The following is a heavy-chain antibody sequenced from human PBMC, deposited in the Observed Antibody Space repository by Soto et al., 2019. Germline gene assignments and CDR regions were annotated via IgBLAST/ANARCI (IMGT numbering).Heavy chain of an antibody. Sequence: SETLSLTCTVSDGSVSSGSYYWSWIRQPPGKGLEWIGYIYYSGSTNYNPSLKSRVTISVDTSKNQFSLKLSSVTAADTAVYYCARVTYYDSSGYFFVFDYWGQGTLVTVSS. CDR3: ARVTYYDSSGYFFVFDY. CDR1: DGSVSSGSYY. D-gene: IGHD3-22*01. CDR2: IYYSGST. V-gene: IGHV4-61*01. J-gene: IGHJ4*02.